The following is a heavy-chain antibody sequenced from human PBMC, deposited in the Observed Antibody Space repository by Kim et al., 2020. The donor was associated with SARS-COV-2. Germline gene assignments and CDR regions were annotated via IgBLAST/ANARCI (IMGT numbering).Heavy chain of an antibody. Sequence: GGSLRLSCAASGFTVSSNYMSWVRQAPGKGLEWVSVIYSGGSTYYADSVKGRFTISRDNSKNTLYLQMNSLRAEDTAVYYCARAFWGSGWSATPFDYWGQGTLVTVSS. CDR1: GFTVSSNY. J-gene: IGHJ4*02. V-gene: IGHV3-53*01. CDR3: ARAFWGSGWSATPFDY. CDR2: IYSGGST. D-gene: IGHD6-19*01.